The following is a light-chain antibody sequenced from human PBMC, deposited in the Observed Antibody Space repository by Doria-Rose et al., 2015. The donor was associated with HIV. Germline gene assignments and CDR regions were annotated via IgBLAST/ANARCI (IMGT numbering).Light chain of an antibody. CDR2: DVN. CDR3: CSYTISSTLL. J-gene: IGLJ1*01. Sequence: QSALIQPASVSGPLGQSVTISCTGTSNDVGGYTYVSWYQQHPGKAPKLVIYDVNSRPSGISDRFSGSKSGNTASLPISGLQAGDEADYCCCSYTISSTLLFGGGTRIPV. CDR1: SNDVGGYTY. V-gene: IGLV2-14*03.